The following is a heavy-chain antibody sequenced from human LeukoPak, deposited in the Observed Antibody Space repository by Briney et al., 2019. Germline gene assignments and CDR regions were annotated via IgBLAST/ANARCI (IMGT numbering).Heavy chain of an antibody. V-gene: IGHV4-30-4*01. Sequence: SETLSLTCSVSGGSMSSGDYYWSWLRQPPGKGLEWIGYIYNSGTAYYNPSLKSRVTLSVDPSKNQFSLKLSSVTVADTVVYSCARGLYYYGMDVWGQGTTVTVSS. J-gene: IGHJ6*01. CDR3: ARGLYYYGMDV. CDR1: GGSMSSGDYY. CDR2: IYNSGTA.